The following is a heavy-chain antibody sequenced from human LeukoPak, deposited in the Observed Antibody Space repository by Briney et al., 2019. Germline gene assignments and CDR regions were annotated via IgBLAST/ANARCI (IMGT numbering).Heavy chain of an antibody. CDR3: AREGASYYDFWSGYYPYYFDY. CDR2: IYTSGRP. Sequence: SQTLSLTCTVSGGSISSGSYYWSWIRQPAGKGLEWIGRIYTSGRPNYNPSLKRRVTISVDTSKSQFTLKLSSVTAADTAVYCCAREGASYYDFWSGYYPYYFDYWGQGTLVTVSS. V-gene: IGHV4-61*02. J-gene: IGHJ4*02. CDR1: GGSISSGSYY. D-gene: IGHD3-3*01.